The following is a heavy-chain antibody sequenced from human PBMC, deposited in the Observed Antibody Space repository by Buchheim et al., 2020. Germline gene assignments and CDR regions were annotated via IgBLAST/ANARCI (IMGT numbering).Heavy chain of an antibody. CDR2: ISYDGSNK. CDR3: ARDQSRYDFWSGYKYTEGYYYYYGMDV. Sequence: QVQLVESGGGVVQPGRSLRLSCAASGFTFSSYAMHWVRQAPGKGLEWVAVISYDGSNKYYADSVKGRFTISRDNSKNTLYLQMNSLRAEDTAVYYCARDQSRYDFWSGYKYTEGYYYYYGMDVWGQGTT. D-gene: IGHD3-3*01. J-gene: IGHJ6*02. V-gene: IGHV3-30*04. CDR1: GFTFSSYA.